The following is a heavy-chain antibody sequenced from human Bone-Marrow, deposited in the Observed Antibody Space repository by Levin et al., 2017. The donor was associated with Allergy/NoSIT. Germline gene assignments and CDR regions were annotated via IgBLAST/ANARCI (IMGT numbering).Heavy chain of an antibody. J-gene: IGHJ6*02. CDR1: GFTFNNFG. V-gene: IGHV3-33*01. CDR3: TRDGPRGYYYGMDV. D-gene: IGHD3/OR15-3a*01. Sequence: PGGSLRLSCAASGFTFNNFGMHWVRQAPGKGLDWVAVIWDDGSKKYYADSVKGRFTISRDNSKNTLSLQMNSLKAEDTAMYYCTRDGPRGYYYGMDVWGQGTTVTVSS. CDR2: IWDDGSKK.